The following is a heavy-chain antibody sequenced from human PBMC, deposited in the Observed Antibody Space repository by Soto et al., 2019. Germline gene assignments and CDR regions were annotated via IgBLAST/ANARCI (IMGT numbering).Heavy chain of an antibody. CDR3: ARRAQQQLVPLSYYYYYMDV. J-gene: IGHJ6*03. Sequence: PGESLKISCKGSGYSFTSYWIGWVRQMPGKGLEWMGIIYPGDSDTRYSPSFQGQVTISADKSISTAYLQWSSLKASDTAMYYCARRAQQQLVPLSYYYYYMDVWGKGTTVTVSS. CDR1: GYSFTSYW. V-gene: IGHV5-51*01. D-gene: IGHD6-13*01. CDR2: IYPGDSDT.